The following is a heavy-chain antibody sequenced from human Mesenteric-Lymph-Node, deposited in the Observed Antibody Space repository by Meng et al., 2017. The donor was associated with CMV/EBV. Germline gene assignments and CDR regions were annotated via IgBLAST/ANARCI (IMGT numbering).Heavy chain of an antibody. Sequence: GGSLRLSCAASGFSFNTYGMSWVRQAPGKGLDWVSTIGGGGADTHYADSVKGRFTISRDNSRNTLYLQMDSLRAEDTAMYYCVKSTSRVRGLDYWGQGTLVTVSS. V-gene: IGHV3-23*01. CDR3: VKSTSRVRGLDY. CDR2: IGGGGADT. J-gene: IGHJ4*02. D-gene: IGHD4-23*01. CDR1: GFSFNTYG.